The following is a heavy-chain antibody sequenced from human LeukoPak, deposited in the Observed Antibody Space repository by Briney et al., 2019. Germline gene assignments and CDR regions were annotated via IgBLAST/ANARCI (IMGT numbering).Heavy chain of an antibody. Sequence: GGSLRLSCAASGFTFSDYYMSWIRQAPGKGLEWISYISSSGSTIYYADSVKGRFTISRDNSKNTLYLQMNSLRAEDTAVYYCAKGDYGDYGYVRFDYWGQGTLVTVSS. CDR1: GFTFSDYY. CDR2: ISSSGSTI. CDR3: AKGDYGDYGYVRFDY. V-gene: IGHV3-11*01. D-gene: IGHD4-17*01. J-gene: IGHJ4*02.